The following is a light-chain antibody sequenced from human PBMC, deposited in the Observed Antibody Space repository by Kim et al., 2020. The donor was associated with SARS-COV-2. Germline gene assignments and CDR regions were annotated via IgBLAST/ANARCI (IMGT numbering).Light chain of an antibody. V-gene: IGKV1D-12*01. CDR2: AAS. CDR3: QQANSFPYS. J-gene: IGKJ3*01. CDR1: RAISTW. Sequence: DIQMTQSPSSVSASVGDRVTITCRASRAISTWLGWYQQKPGNAPRLLIYAASRLQSGVPSRFSGSGSETYFTLTIISLQPEDFATYYSQQANSFPYSFGPGTKVDIK.